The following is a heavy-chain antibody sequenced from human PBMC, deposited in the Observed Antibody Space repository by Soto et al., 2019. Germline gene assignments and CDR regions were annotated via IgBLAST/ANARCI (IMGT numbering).Heavy chain of an antibody. D-gene: IGHD2-8*01. CDR3: ARDISNPFLNGLCHGDAFDI. Sequence: ASVKVSCKASGYTFTSYYMHWVRQAPGQGLEWMGIINPSGGSTSYAQKFQGRVTMTRDTSASTVYMELSSLRSEDTAVYYCARDISNPFLNGLCHGDAFDIWCQAIMVTVS. J-gene: IGHJ3*02. CDR1: GYTFTSYY. V-gene: IGHV1-46*01. CDR2: INPSGGST.